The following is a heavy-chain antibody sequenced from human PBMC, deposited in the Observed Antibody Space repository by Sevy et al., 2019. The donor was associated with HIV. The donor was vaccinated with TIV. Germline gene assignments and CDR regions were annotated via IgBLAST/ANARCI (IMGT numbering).Heavy chain of an antibody. J-gene: IGHJ4*02. Sequence: GGSLRLSCAVSGFTFSTYALHWVRQAPGKGLEWVALISYDGNNKYYADSVKGRFTISRDDSKNTLYLQMNSRSTEDTVVYYCARDSGYGVNDYPGNDWGQGTLVTVSS. D-gene: IGHD5-12*01. CDR3: ARDSGYGVNDYPGND. CDR1: GFTFSTYA. V-gene: IGHV3-30-3*01. CDR2: ISYDGNNK.